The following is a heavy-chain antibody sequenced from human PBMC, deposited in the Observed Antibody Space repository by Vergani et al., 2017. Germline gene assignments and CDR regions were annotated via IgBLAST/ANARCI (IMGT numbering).Heavy chain of an antibody. Sequence: QMQLQESGPGLVKASETLSLTCTVSGDSIISRSYYWGWIRQPPGKGLEWIGSIYNSGNGDSGSSLKSRFPLSADTSKNQFSLRLTSVTAADTAVYYCASGKYYADSTSHFRGRYFDVWGRGTLVTVPS. CDR2: IYNSGNG. V-gene: IGHV4-39*01. J-gene: IGHJ2*01. CDR1: GDSIISRSYY. D-gene: IGHD3-16*01. CDR3: ASGKYYADSTSHFRGRYFDV.